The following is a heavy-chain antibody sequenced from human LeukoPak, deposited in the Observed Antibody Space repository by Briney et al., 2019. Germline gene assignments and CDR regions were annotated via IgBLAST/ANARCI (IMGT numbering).Heavy chain of an antibody. CDR1: GFTFSSYA. V-gene: IGHV3-30-3*01. CDR3: ARSRTALPYNWFDP. Sequence: PGGSLRLSCAASGFTFSSYAMHWVRQAPGTGLDWVAVISYDGSNKYYADSVKGRFTISRDNSKNTLYLQMNSLRAEDTAVYYCARSRTALPYNWFDPWGQGTLVTVSS. CDR2: ISYDGSNK. D-gene: IGHD4-17*01. J-gene: IGHJ5*02.